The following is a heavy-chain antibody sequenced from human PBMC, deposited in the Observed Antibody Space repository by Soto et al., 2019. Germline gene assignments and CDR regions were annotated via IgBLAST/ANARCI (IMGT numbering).Heavy chain of an antibody. J-gene: IGHJ4*02. D-gene: IGHD3-3*01. Sequence: EVQLVESGGGLVQPGGSLRLSCAASGFTFSTHAMHWVRQAPGKGLEHVSAISRSGDSTFHANSVEGRFTISRDNSKNTLYLQMGSLRAEHMAVYYCARLGSGLDYWGQGTLVTVSS. CDR1: GFTFSTHA. V-gene: IGHV3-64*01. CDR3: ARLGSGLDY. CDR2: ISRSGDST.